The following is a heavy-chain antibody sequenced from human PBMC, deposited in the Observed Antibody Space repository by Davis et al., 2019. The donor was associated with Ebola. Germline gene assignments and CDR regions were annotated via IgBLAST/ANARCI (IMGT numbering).Heavy chain of an antibody. CDR3: ARGIQLWFNWFDP. V-gene: IGHV4-34*01. D-gene: IGHD5-18*01. CDR1: GGSLSGYY. Sequence: SETLSLTCAVYGGSLSGYYWSWIRQPPGKGLEWIGSIYYSGSTYYNPSLKSRVTISVDTSKNQFSLKLSSVTAADTAVYYCARGIQLWFNWFDPWGQGTLVTVSS. J-gene: IGHJ5*02. CDR2: IYYSGST.